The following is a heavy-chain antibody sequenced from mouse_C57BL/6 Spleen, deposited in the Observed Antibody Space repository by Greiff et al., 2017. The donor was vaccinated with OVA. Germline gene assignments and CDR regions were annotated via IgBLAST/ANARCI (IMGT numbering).Heavy chain of an antibody. D-gene: IGHD2-4*01. Sequence: VQLKQSGPELVKPGASVKIPCKASGYTFTDYNMDWVKQSHGKSLEWIGDINPNNGGTIYNQKFKGKATLTVDKSSSTAYMELRSLTSEDTAVYYCARSDYDYDEEGLFDYWGQGTTLTVSS. V-gene: IGHV1-18*01. CDR2: INPNNGGT. CDR3: ARSDYDYDEEGLFDY. CDR1: GYTFTDYN. J-gene: IGHJ2*01.